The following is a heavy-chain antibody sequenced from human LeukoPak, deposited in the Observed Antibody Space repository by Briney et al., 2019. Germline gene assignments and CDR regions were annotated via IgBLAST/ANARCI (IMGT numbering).Heavy chain of an antibody. D-gene: IGHD4-17*01. Sequence: SVKVSCKASGYTFTGYYMHWVRQAPGQGLEWMGRIIPILGIANYAQKFQGRVTITADKSTSTAYMELSSLRSEDTAVYYCARISVDYGDYDYDYWGQGTLVTVSS. J-gene: IGHJ4*02. CDR2: IIPILGIA. V-gene: IGHV1-69*02. CDR1: GYTFTGYY. CDR3: ARISVDYGDYDYDY.